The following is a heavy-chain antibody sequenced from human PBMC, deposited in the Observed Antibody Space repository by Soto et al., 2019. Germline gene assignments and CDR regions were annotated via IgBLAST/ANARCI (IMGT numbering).Heavy chain of an antibody. CDR3: ARDRITIFGVVTKTHYGMDV. CDR2: ISSSSSYI. J-gene: IGHJ6*02. D-gene: IGHD3-3*01. Sequence: GGSLRLSCAASGFTFSSYSMNWVRQAPGKGLEWVSSISSSSSYIYYADSVKGRFTISRDNAKNSLYMQMNSLRAEDTAVYYCARDRITIFGVVTKTHYGMDVWGQGTTVTVYS. V-gene: IGHV3-21*01. CDR1: GFTFSSYS.